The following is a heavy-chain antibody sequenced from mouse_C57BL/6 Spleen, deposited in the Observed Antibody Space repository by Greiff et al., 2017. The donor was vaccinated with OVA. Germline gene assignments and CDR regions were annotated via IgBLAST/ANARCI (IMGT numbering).Heavy chain of an antibody. V-gene: IGHV5-17*01. Sequence: EVQLVESGGGLVKPGGSLKLSCAASGFTFSDYGMHWVRQAPEKGLEWVAYISSGSSTIYYADTVKGRFTISRDNAKNTLFLQMTSLRSEDTAMYYCAGWALGPFDYGGEGTSLTVSS. J-gene: IGHJ2*03. D-gene: IGHD4-1*01. CDR3: AGWALGPFDY. CDR1: GFTFSDYG. CDR2: ISSGSSTI.